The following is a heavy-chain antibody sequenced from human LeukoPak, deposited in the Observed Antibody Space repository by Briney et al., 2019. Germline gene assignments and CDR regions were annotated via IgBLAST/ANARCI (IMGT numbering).Heavy chain of an antibody. J-gene: IGHJ4*02. CDR2: IQNDASTG. D-gene: IGHD2-21*01. CDR1: GFTFSNYA. Sequence: PGGSLRLSCAASGFTFSNYALHWVRQAPGKGLEWVAVIQNDASTGNFADSVKGRFTISRDNSKNTVFLQMNSLRVEDTAVYYCARELSQIVWGGLDYGGQGTLVSVSS. V-gene: IGHV3-30-3*01. CDR3: ARELSQIVWGGLDY.